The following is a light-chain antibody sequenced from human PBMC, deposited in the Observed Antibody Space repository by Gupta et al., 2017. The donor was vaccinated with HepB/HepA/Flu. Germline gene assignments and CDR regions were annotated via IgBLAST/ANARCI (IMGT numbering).Light chain of an antibody. CDR2: DAS. V-gene: IGKV3-20*01. Sequence: EIVLSPSPGTLSLSPGERATLSCRASQSVSSSYLAWYQQKPGQAPRLLIYDASSRATGIPDRISGSGSGTDFTLTISRLEPEDFAVYYCQQYGSSLWTFGEGTKVEIK. CDR3: QQYGSSLWT. CDR1: QSVSSSY. J-gene: IGKJ1*01.